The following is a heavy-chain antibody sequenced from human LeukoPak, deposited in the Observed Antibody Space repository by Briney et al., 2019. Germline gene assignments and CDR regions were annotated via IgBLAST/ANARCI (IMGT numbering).Heavy chain of an antibody. CDR3: ARSGQHLFDF. CDR2: ISSSGGTI. J-gene: IGHJ4*02. D-gene: IGHD6-13*01. CDR1: GFTFNTYG. V-gene: IGHV3-48*04. Sequence: GGSLRLSCAASGFTFNTYGMHWVRQAPGKGLEWVSYISSSGGTISYAYSVKGRFTISRDNAQNLLYLQMNILRAEDTAIYYCARSGQHLFDFWGQGTLVTVSS.